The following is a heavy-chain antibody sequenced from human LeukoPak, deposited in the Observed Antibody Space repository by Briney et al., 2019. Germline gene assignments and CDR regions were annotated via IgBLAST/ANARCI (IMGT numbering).Heavy chain of an antibody. J-gene: IGHJ4*02. CDR2: ISSSSSYI. CDR1: GFTFSSYS. CDR3: ARAADRSSSSGPLSY. D-gene: IGHD6-13*01. Sequence: NPGGSLRLSCAASGFTFSSYSMTWVRQAPGKGLEWVSSISSSSSYIYYADSVKGRFTISRDNAKNSLYLQMNSLRAEDTAVYYCARAADRSSSSGPLSYWGQGTLVTVSS. V-gene: IGHV3-21*01.